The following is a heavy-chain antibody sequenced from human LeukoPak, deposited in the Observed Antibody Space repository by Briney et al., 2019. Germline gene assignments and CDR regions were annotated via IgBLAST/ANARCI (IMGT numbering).Heavy chain of an antibody. J-gene: IGHJ5*02. Sequence: SETLSLTCTVSGGSISSYNWNWIRQPPGKGLEWIGYIYYSGSTNYSPSLKSRVTISVDTSKNQFSLKLSTVTAADTAVYYCARQVNLVWFDPWGQGTLVTVSS. D-gene: IGHD1-14*01. CDR3: ARQVNLVWFDP. CDR1: GGSISSYN. V-gene: IGHV4-59*08. CDR2: IYYSGST.